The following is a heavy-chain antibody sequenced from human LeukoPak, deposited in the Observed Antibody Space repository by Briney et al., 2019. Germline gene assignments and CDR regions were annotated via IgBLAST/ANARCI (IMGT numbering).Heavy chain of an antibody. D-gene: IGHD2-2*01. CDR2: IYYSGST. CDR1: GGSISSYY. V-gene: IGHV4-59*12. Sequence: SETLSLTCTVSGGSISSYYWSWLRQPPGKGLEWIGYIYYSGSTNYNPSLKSRVTISVDTSKNQFSLKLSSVTAADTAVYYCARLGARGDIVVVPAAYPPFDYWGQGTLVTVSS. CDR3: ARLGARGDIVVVPAAYPPFDY. J-gene: IGHJ4*02.